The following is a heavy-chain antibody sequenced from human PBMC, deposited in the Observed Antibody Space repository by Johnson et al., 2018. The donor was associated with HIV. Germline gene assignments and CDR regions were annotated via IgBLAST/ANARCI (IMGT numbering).Heavy chain of an antibody. V-gene: IGHV3-11*04. J-gene: IGHJ3*02. CDR1: GFTFSDYY. D-gene: IGHD1-26*01. CDR3: AKDQLVGATYAAFDI. CDR2: ITGSGTVV. Sequence: QVQLVESGGGLVKPGGSLRLSCAASGFTFSDYYMSWIRQAPGKGLEWVSYITGSGTVVYYSDSVKGRFTISRDNSKNTLYLQMNSLRPEDTAVYYCAKDQLVGATYAAFDIWGKGTMVTVSS.